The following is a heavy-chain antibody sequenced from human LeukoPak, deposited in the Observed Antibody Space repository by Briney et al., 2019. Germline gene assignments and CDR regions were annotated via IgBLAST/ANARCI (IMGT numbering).Heavy chain of an antibody. J-gene: IGHJ4*02. Sequence: SETLSLTCTVSGYSISSGYYWGWVRQPPGKGLEWIGSIYHSGSTYYNPSLKSRVTISVDTSKNQFSLKLSSVTAADTAVYYCARDWGYSSSSRNFDYWGQGTLITVSS. CDR1: GYSISSGYY. CDR3: ARDWGYSSSSRNFDY. D-gene: IGHD6-6*01. V-gene: IGHV4-38-2*02. CDR2: IYHSGST.